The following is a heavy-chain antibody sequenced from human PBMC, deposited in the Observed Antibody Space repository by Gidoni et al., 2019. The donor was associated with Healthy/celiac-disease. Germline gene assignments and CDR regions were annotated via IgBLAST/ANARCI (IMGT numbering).Heavy chain of an antibody. CDR1: VGSLSSGGYY. V-gene: IGHV4-31*03. CDR3: ARERRTTVTTNWFDP. J-gene: IGHJ5*02. CDR2: LYYSGST. Sequence: QVQLHESGPGLVKPSQTLSLTCTVSVGSLSSGGYYWSWIRQHPGKGLEWIGYLYYSGSTYYNPSLKSRVTISVDTSKNQFSLKLSSVTAADTAVYYCARERRTTVTTNWFDPWGQGTLVTVSS. D-gene: IGHD4-4*01.